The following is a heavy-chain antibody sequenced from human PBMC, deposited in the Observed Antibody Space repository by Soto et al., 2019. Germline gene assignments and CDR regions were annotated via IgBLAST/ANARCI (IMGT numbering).Heavy chain of an antibody. D-gene: IGHD3-10*01. CDR2: IYWDDDK. CDR3: AHGVLLWFGELLSAWYFDL. J-gene: IGHJ2*01. Sequence: QITLKESGPTLVKPTQTLTLTCTFSGFSLSTSGVGVGWIRQPPGKALEWLALIYWDDDKRYSPSLKSRLTITKDTSKNQVVLTMTNMDPVDTATYYCAHGVLLWFGELLSAWYFDLWGRGTLVTVSS. V-gene: IGHV2-5*02. CDR1: GFSLSTSGVG.